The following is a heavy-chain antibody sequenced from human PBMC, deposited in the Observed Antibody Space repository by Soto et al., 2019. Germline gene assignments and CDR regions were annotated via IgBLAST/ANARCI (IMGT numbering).Heavy chain of an antibody. CDR2: ISYDGSNK. Sequence: QVQLVESGGGVVQPGRSLRLSCPASGFTFSSYGMHWVRQAPGKVLEWVAVISYDGSNKYYADSVKGRFTISSDNSKNSLYLLMNSVRAEDTAVYYCGKDQILVVVRGVIISASRGGGFDYWGQGTLVTVSS. D-gene: IGHD3-10*01. J-gene: IGHJ4*02. V-gene: IGHV3-30*18. CDR3: GKDQILVVVRGVIISASRGGGFDY. CDR1: GFTFSSYG.